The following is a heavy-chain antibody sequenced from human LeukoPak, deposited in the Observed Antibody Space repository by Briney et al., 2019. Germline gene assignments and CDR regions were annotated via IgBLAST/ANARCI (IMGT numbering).Heavy chain of an antibody. Sequence: SQTLSLTCAISGDSVSSNSAAWNWIRASPSRGLEWLGRTYYRSKWYNAYAVSVKSRITINPDTSKNQFSLHLNSVTPEDTAVYYCARSLARSGYVYWGQGTLVSVSS. D-gene: IGHD3-3*01. V-gene: IGHV6-1*01. CDR2: TYYRSKWYN. CDR3: ARSLARSGYVY. CDR1: GDSVSSNSAA. J-gene: IGHJ4*02.